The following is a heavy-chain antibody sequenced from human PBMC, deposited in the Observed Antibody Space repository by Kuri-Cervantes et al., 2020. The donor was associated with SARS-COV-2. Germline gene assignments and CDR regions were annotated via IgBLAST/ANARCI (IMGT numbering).Heavy chain of an antibody. CDR2: IIPIFGTA. Sequence: SVKVSCKASGYTFTSYDINWVRQATGRGLEWMGRIIPIFGTANYAQKFQGRVTITADESTSTAYMELSSLRSEDTAVYYCARGRGITMIVVGLDIWGQGTMVTVSS. D-gene: IGHD3-22*01. CDR3: ARGRGITMIVVGLDI. J-gene: IGHJ3*02. V-gene: IGHV1-69*13. CDR1: GYTFTSYD.